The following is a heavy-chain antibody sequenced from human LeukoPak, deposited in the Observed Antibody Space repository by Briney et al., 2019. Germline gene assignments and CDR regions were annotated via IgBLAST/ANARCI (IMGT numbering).Heavy chain of an antibody. V-gene: IGHV4-34*01. D-gene: IGHD2-8*01. CDR1: GGSFSGYF. CDR3: ASSYCSSGICYIYFDY. Sequence: SETLSLTCAVYGGSFSGYFWSWIRQTPGKGLEWIGETDHSGTTNYNPSLKSRVIISPDTSKSQFSLKVNSVTAADTAVYYCASSYCSSGICYIYFDYWGQGTLVTVSS. J-gene: IGHJ4*02. CDR2: TDHSGTT.